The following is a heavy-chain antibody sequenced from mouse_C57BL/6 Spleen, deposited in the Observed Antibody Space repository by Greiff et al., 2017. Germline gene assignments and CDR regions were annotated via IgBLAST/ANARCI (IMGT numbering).Heavy chain of an antibody. CDR2: ISSGSSTI. CDR3: ARTPYYAMDY. J-gene: IGHJ4*01. CDR1: GFTFSDYG. V-gene: IGHV5-17*01. Sequence: EVKLMESGGGLVKPGGSLKLSCAASGFTFSDYGMHWVRQAPEKGLEWVAYISSGSSTIYYADTVKGRFTISRDNAKNTLFLQMTSLRSEDTAMYYCARTPYYAMDYWGQGTSVTVSS.